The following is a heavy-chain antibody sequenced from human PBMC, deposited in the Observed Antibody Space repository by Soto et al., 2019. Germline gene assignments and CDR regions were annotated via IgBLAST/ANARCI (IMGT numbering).Heavy chain of an antibody. V-gene: IGHV1-58*02. D-gene: IGHD2-2*01. J-gene: IGHJ4*02. CDR3: AATRYCSYTSCYGVPGWDY. Sequence: QMQLVQSGPEVKKPGTSVKVSCKASGFTFTSSAMQWVRQARGQRLEWIGWIVVGSGNTNYAQKFHERVTITRDMSTSTAYMELSSLRSEDTAVYYCAATRYCSYTSCYGVPGWDYWGQGTLVTVSS. CDR1: GFTFTSSA. CDR2: IVVGSGNT.